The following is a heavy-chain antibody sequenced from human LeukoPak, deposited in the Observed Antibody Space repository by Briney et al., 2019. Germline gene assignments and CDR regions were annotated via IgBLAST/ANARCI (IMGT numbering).Heavy chain of an antibody. CDR2: INHSGST. J-gene: IGHJ4*02. CDR3: AIGGRHYGSGSYSDY. CDR1: SGSFSGYY. V-gene: IGHV4-34*01. D-gene: IGHD3-10*01. Sequence: SETLSLTCAVYSGSFSGYYWSWIRQPPGKGLEWIGEINHSGSTNYNPSLKSRVTISVDTSKNQFSLKLSSVTAADTAVYYCAIGGRHYGSGSYSDYWGQGTLVTVSS.